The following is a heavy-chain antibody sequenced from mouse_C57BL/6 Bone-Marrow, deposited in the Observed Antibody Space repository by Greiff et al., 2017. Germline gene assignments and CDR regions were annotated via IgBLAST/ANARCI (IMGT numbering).Heavy chain of an antibody. CDR1: GYTFTSYW. J-gene: IGHJ2*01. V-gene: IGHV1-69*01. Sequence: QVQLQQPGAELVMPGASVKLSCKASGYTFTSYWMHWVKQRPGQGLEWIGEIDPSDSYTNYNQKFKGKSTLTVDKSSSTAYMQLSSLTSEDSAVYYCARTPITTVVATETFDYWGQGTTLTVSS. D-gene: IGHD1-1*01. CDR2: IDPSDSYT. CDR3: ARTPITTVVATETFDY.